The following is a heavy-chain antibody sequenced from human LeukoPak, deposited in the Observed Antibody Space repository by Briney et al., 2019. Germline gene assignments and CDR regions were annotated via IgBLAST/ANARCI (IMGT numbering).Heavy chain of an antibody. CDR2: IYHSGST. CDR3: ARRGSYLQGFDY. D-gene: IGHD1-26*01. Sequence: SEILSLTCAVSGGSISSGGYSWSWIRQPPGKGLEWIGYIYHSGSTYYNPSLKSRVTISVDRSKNQFSLKLSSVTAADTAVYYCARRGSYLQGFDYWGQGTLVTVSS. J-gene: IGHJ4*02. CDR1: GGSISSGGYS. V-gene: IGHV4-30-2*01.